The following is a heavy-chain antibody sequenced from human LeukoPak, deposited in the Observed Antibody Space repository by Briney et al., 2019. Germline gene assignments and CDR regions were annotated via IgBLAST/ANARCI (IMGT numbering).Heavy chain of an antibody. CDR3: ARAETAMVTGTDYYYYYMDV. CDR1: GGTFSSYA. V-gene: IGHV1-69*01. J-gene: IGHJ6*03. Sequence: ASVKVSCKASGGTFSSYAISWVRQAPGQGLEWMGGIIPIFGTANYAQKFQGRVTITADESTSTAYMELSSLRSEDTAVYYCARAETAMVTGTDYYYYYMDVWGKGTTVTISS. D-gene: IGHD5-18*01. CDR2: IIPIFGTA.